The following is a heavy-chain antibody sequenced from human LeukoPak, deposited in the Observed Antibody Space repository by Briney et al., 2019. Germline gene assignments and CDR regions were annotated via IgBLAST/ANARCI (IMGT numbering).Heavy chain of an antibody. CDR1: GYTFTGYY. D-gene: IGHD2-2*01. CDR3: ARDTSRVVVPAAIGNY. CDR2: INPNSGDT. V-gene: IGHV1-2*02. J-gene: IGHJ4*02. Sequence: ASVKVSCKASGYTFTGYYMHWVRQAPGQGLEWMGWINPNSGDTNYAQKLQGRVTMTTDTSTSTAYMELRSLRSDDTAVYYCARDTSRVVVPAAIGNYWGQGTLVTVSS.